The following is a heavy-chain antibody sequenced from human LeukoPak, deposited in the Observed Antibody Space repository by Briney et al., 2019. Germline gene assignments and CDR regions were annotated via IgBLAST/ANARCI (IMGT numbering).Heavy chain of an antibody. CDR1: GFSFSNYW. Sequence: PGGSLRLSCAVSGFSFSNYWMHWVCQVPGKGLVWVSRISGHASSTSYADSVKGRFTISRDNAKNTLYLQMDSLSAEDTAVYYCARGISYYERSGNHGYFDYWGQGTLVPVSS. J-gene: IGHJ4*02. CDR2: ISGHASST. CDR3: ARGISYYERSGNHGYFDY. D-gene: IGHD3-22*01. V-gene: IGHV3-74*01.